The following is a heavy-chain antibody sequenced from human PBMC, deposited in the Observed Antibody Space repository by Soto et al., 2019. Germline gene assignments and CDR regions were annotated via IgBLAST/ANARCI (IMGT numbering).Heavy chain of an antibody. CDR1: GYTFTSYA. J-gene: IGHJ4*02. CDR3: ATTYCGGDCYSDFDY. Sequence: ASVKVSCKASGYTFTSYAMHWVRQAPGQRLEWMGWINAGNGNTKYSQKFQGRVTITRDTSASTAYMKLSSLRSEDTAVYYCATTYCGGDCYSDFDYRGQGTLVTVSS. V-gene: IGHV1-3*01. CDR2: INAGNGNT. D-gene: IGHD2-21*02.